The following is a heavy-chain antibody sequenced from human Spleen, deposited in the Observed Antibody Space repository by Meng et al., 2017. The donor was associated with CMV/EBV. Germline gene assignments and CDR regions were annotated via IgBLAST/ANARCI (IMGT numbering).Heavy chain of an antibody. J-gene: IGHJ4*02. D-gene: IGHD3-22*01. CDR1: GFTVSSNY. V-gene: IGHV3-66*02. CDR2: IYSGDST. CDR3: ARDSDYYYDSSEIDY. Sequence: GSGFTVSSNYMSWVRQAPGKGLEWVSVIYSGDSTYYADSVKGRFTISRDNSKNTLYLQMNSLRAEDTAVYYCARDSDYYYDSSEIDYWGQGTLVTVSS.